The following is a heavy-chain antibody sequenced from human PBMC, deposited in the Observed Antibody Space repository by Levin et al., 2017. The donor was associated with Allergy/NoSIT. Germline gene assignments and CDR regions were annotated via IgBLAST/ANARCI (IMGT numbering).Heavy chain of an antibody. CDR3: ARQCYDILTGYYNFDY. CDR1: GGSISSSISY. V-gene: IGHV4-39*01. J-gene: IGHJ4*02. D-gene: IGHD3-9*01. Sequence: SETLSLTCTVSGGSISSSISYWGWIRQAPGKGMEWIGSIYNSGSTYYNPSLKSRVTTSVDTSKNQFSLKLSSVTAADTAVYYCARQCYDILTGYYNFDYWGQGTLVTVSS. CDR2: IYNSGST.